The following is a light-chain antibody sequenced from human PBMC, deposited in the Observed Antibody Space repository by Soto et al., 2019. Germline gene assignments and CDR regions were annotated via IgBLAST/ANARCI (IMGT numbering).Light chain of an antibody. Sequence: EIVLTQSPGTVSLSPGERATLSCRASQSVSSNYLAWYQQKPGQAPRLLIHGASSRATGIPARFSGSGSSTDFTLTISRLAPDDFAVYYCQQYGSSPRTFGQGTKVEIK. V-gene: IGKV3-20*01. CDR3: QQYGSSPRT. CDR2: GAS. J-gene: IGKJ1*01. CDR1: QSVSSNY.